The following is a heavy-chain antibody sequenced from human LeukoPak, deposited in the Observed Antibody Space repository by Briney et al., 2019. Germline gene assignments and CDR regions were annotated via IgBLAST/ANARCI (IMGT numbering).Heavy chain of an antibody. CDR3: ARDQGSLTRSWYTGY. CDR2: INLYSGDT. Sequence: ASVKVSCKASGYTFTCYHIHWVRQAPGQGLEWMGRINLYSGDTNFAQKFQGRVTMTRDTSITTAYMDLSSLTPDDTAVYFCARDQGSLTRSWYTGYWGQGTQVTVSS. CDR1: GYTFTCYH. J-gene: IGHJ4*02. V-gene: IGHV1-2*06. D-gene: IGHD6-13*01.